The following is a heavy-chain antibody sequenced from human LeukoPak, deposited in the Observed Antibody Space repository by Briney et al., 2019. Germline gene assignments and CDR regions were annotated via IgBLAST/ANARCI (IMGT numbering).Heavy chain of an antibody. J-gene: IGHJ4*02. Sequence: SQTLSLTCAISGDSVSSSSAAWNWIRQSPSRGLEWLGRTYYRSKWYNDYAVSVKSRVTINPDTSKNQFSLQLNSVTPEDMAVYYCTRVVAAAFDHWGQGTLVTVSS. V-gene: IGHV6-1*01. CDR3: TRVVAAAFDH. CDR1: GDSVSSSSAA. D-gene: IGHD2-15*01. CDR2: TYYRSKWYN.